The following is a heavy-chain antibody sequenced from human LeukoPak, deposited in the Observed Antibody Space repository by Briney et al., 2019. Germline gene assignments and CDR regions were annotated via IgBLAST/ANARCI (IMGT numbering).Heavy chain of an antibody. CDR1: GFTFNDYA. V-gene: IGHV3-43D*03. J-gene: IGHJ1*01. CDR2: SWDSGNT. Sequence: GGSLRLSCAASGFTFNDYAMHWVRQAPGKGLEWVSLSWDSGNTYYADSVKGRFTISRDNNKNSLSLQMNSLRAEDTALYYCAKGPGAAVGKRYIQHWGQGTLVTVSS. CDR3: AKGPGAAVGKRYIQH. D-gene: IGHD6-13*01.